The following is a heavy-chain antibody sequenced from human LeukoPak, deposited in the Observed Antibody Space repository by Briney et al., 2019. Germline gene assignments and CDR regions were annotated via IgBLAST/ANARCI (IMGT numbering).Heavy chain of an antibody. CDR2: INEDGGEI. D-gene: IGHD2-2*01. CDR3: ARPRGCGSSRCNNFDY. J-gene: IGHJ4*02. V-gene: IGHV3-7*01. CDR1: GFTFSSYG. Sequence: TGGSLRLSCAASGFTFSSYGMHWVRQAPGKGLEWVASINEDGGEIHYVDSVKGRFTISRDNAKNSLYLQMNRLRAEDTAVYYCARPRGCGSSRCNNFDYWGQGTLVTVSS.